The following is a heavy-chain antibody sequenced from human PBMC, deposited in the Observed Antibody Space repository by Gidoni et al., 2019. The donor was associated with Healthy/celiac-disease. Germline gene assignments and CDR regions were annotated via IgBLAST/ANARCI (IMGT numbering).Heavy chain of an antibody. Sequence: QVQLVQSGAEVKKPGASVKVSCKASGYTFTSYGIRWVRQAPGQGLEWMGWISAYNGNTNYAQKLQGRVTMTTDTSTSTAYMELRSLRSDDTAVYYCARAPYYYDSSGYYQSFYYFDYWGQGTLVTVSS. V-gene: IGHV1-18*01. J-gene: IGHJ4*02. CDR3: ARAPYYYDSSGYYQSFYYFDY. CDR1: GYTFTSYG. CDR2: ISAYNGNT. D-gene: IGHD3-22*01.